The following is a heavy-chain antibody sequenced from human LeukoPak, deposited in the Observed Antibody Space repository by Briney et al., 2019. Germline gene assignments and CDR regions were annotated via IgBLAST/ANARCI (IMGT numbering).Heavy chain of an antibody. CDR2: ISSSGSTI. CDR1: GFTFSSYE. Sequence: GGSLRLSCAASGFTFSSYEMNWVRQAPGKGLEWVSYISSSGSTIYYADSVKGRFTISRDNAKNSLYLQMNSLRAEDTAVYYCARDMMVGATWGYYYYGMDVWDQGTTILVSS. D-gene: IGHD1-26*01. J-gene: IGHJ6*02. CDR3: ARDMMVGATWGYYYYGMDV. V-gene: IGHV3-48*03.